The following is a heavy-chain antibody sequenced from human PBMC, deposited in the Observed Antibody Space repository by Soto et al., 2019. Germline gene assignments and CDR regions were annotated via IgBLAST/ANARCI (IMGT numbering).Heavy chain of an antibody. CDR2: ISGDGSST. CDR3: ARGIGYSAQDY. D-gene: IGHD1-1*01. V-gene: IGHV3-74*01. CDR1: GFTFSDYW. J-gene: IGHJ4*02. Sequence: GGSLRLSCAASGFTFSDYWMHWVRQVPGKGLVWVSRISGDGSSTSYADSVKGRFTISRDNAKNTLYVQMNSLRAEDTAVYYCARGIGYSAQDYWGQGTPVTVSS.